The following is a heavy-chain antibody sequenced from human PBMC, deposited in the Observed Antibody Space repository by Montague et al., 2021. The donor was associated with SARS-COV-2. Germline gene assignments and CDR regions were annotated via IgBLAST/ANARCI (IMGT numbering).Heavy chain of an antibody. D-gene: IGHD3-10*01. J-gene: IGHJ4*02. CDR3: ARRGSSVWGVAVSAELDY. CDR1: GGSFSGYY. CDR2: INQSGRT. Sequence: SETLSLTCAVYGGSFSGYYWSWIRQPPEKGLEWIGEINQSGRTNNNPSLKSRVIISVDTSKNQFSLKLSSVTAADTAMYYCARRGSSVWGVAVSAELDYWGQGSLVIVSS. V-gene: IGHV4-34*01.